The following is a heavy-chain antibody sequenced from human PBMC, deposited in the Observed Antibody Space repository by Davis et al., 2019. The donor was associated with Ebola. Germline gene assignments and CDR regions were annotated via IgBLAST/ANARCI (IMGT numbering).Heavy chain of an antibody. CDR2: ISSSSSYI. CDR3: ARDMGDCSSTSCPLDY. CDR1: GFTFSSYS. D-gene: IGHD2-2*01. J-gene: IGHJ4*02. Sequence: GESLKISCAASGFTFSSYSMNWVRQAPGKGLEWVSSISSSSSYIYYADSVKGRFTISRDNAKNSLYLQMNSLRAEDTAVYYCARDMGDCSSTSCPLDYWGQGTLVTVSS. V-gene: IGHV3-21*01.